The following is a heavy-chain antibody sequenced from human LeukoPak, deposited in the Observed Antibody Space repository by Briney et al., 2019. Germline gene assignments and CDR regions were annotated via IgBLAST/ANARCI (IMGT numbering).Heavy chain of an antibody. CDR1: GFTFSSYA. Sequence: GGSLRHSCAASGFTFSSYAMHWVRQAPGKGLEWVAVISYDGSNKYYADSVKGRFTISRDNSKNTLYLQMNSLRAEDTAVYYCARGSGSYPYYFDYWGQGTLVTVSS. J-gene: IGHJ4*02. CDR3: ARGSGSYPYYFDY. V-gene: IGHV3-30-3*01. D-gene: IGHD1-26*01. CDR2: ISYDGSNK.